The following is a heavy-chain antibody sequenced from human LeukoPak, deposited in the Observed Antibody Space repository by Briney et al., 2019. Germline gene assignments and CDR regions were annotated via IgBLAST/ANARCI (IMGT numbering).Heavy chain of an antibody. J-gene: IGHJ4*02. Sequence: ASMKVSCKASGYTFTSFGISWVRQAPGQGLEWLGWISTYNGNTNYAQKFQGRVSMTTDTSTSTAYTELRSLSSDDTAVYYCARVERYFDWALPYYFDYWGQGTLVTVSS. CDR1: GYTFTSFG. V-gene: IGHV1-18*01. D-gene: IGHD3-9*01. CDR3: ARVERYFDWALPYYFDY. CDR2: ISTYNGNT.